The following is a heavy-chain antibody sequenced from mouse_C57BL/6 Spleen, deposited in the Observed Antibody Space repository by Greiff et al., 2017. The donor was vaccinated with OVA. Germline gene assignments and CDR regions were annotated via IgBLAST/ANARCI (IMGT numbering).Heavy chain of an antibody. Sequence: EVMLVESEGGLVQPGSSMKLSCTASGFTFSDYYMAWVRQVPEKGLEWVANINYDGSSTYYLDSLKSRFIISRDNAKNILYLQMSSLKSEDTATYYCAREDFEPYFDYWGQGTTLTVSS. CDR2: INYDGSST. J-gene: IGHJ2*01. V-gene: IGHV5-16*01. CDR1: GFTFSDYY. CDR3: AREDFEPYFDY.